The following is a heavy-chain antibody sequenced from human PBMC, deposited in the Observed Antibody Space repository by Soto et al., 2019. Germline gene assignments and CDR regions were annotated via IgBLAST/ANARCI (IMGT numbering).Heavy chain of an antibody. CDR2: INPMGGST. D-gene: IGHD3-16*01. J-gene: IGHJ4*02. Sequence: QVQLVQSGAEAKKPGASVKVSCKASGYTFTSSYIHWVRQAPGQGLEWMAIINPMGGSTNYAQKFQGRVTVTMDTSASTVYLELSSLRSEDTAVYYCGRGLFTGDYWGQGTLVTVSS. CDR1: GYTFTSSY. CDR3: GRGLFTGDY. V-gene: IGHV1-46*03.